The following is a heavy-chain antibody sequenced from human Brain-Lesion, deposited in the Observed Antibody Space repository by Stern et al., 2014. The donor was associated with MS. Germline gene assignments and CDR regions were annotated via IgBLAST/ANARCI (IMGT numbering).Heavy chain of an antibody. D-gene: IGHD2-15*01. J-gene: IGHJ5*02. CDR2: IYYSGNT. CDR1: GGSVSSTSYA. V-gene: IGHV4-39*01. Sequence: QVQLQESGPGLVKPSETLSLTCTVAGGSVSSTSYAWAWIRQPPGKGLEWIGTIYYSGNTYYSPSLQSLLTISLDTSKNQFSLQLRSVTAADTAVYYCAGEEDIRYCSGGSCTGNWFDPWGQGTLVTVSS. CDR3: AGEEDIRYCSGGSCTGNWFDP.